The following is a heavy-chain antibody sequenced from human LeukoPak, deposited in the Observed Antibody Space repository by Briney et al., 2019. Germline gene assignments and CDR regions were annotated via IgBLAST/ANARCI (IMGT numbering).Heavy chain of an antibody. D-gene: IGHD3-22*01. Sequence: SVKVSCKASGGTFSSYAISWVRQAPGQGLEWMGRIIPILGTANYAQKFQGRVTITADKSTSTAYMELSSLRSEDTAVYYCAKYDSSGYYSDAFDIWGQGTMVTVSS. CDR1: GGTFSSYA. CDR2: IIPILGTA. V-gene: IGHV1-69*04. CDR3: AKYDSSGYYSDAFDI. J-gene: IGHJ3*02.